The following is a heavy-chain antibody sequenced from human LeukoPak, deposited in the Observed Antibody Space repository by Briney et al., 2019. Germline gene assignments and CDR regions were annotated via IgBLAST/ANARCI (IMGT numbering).Heavy chain of an antibody. CDR3: ASVSSGIAVAGLDY. CDR1: GYTFTSYG. V-gene: IGHV1-18*01. J-gene: IGHJ4*02. CDR2: ISAYNGNT. D-gene: IGHD6-19*01. Sequence: ASVKVSCKASGYTFTSYGISWVRQAPGQGLEWMGWISAYNGNTNYAQKLQGRVTMTTDTSTSTAYMELRSLRSDDTAAYYCASVSSGIAVAGLDYWGQGTLVTVSS.